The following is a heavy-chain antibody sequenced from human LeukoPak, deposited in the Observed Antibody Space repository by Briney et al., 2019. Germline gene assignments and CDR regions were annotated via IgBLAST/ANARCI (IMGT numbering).Heavy chain of an antibody. D-gene: IGHD1-26*01. V-gene: IGHV4-31*03. CDR1: GGSISSGGYY. Sequence: SQTLSLTCTVSGGSISSGGYYWSWIRQHPGKGLEWIGYIYYSGSTYYNPSLKSRVTISVDTSKNQFSLKLSSVTAADTAVYYCARAPGGSYSDWFDPWGQGTLVTVSS. J-gene: IGHJ5*02. CDR3: ARAPGGSYSDWFDP. CDR2: IYYSGST.